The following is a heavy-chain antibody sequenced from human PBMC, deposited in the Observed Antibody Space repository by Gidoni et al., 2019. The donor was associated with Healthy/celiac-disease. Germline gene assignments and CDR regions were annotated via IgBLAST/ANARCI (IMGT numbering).Heavy chain of an antibody. Sequence: QVQLQESGPGLVKPSQTLSLTCTVSGGSLSSGGYYWSWIRQHPEKGLEWIGYIYYSGSTYYNPSLKSRVTISVDTSKNQFSLKLSSVTAADTAVYYCARVVLVATTFDYWGQGTLVTVSS. CDR1: GGSLSSGGYY. J-gene: IGHJ4*02. CDR3: ARVVLVATTFDY. V-gene: IGHV4-31*03. D-gene: IGHD5-12*01. CDR2: IYYSGST.